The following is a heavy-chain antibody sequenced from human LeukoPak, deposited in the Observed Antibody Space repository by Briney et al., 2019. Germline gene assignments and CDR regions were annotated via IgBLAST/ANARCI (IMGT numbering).Heavy chain of an antibody. CDR1: GFTFIGFW. J-gene: IGHJ5*02. V-gene: IGHV3-74*01. Sequence: GGSLRLSCAASGFTFIGFWMHWVRQAPGKGLVWVPCIRFDGSDATYADSVKGRFTISRDNAKNTLHLQMDSLTVEDTAVYYCAVSNWMDPWGQGTLVTVSS. CDR2: IRFDGSDA. CDR3: AVSNWMDP.